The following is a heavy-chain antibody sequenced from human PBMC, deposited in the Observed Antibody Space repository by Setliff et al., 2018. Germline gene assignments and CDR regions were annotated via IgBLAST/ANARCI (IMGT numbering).Heavy chain of an antibody. CDR3: VREGVDSRSSTDYRYYMDV. V-gene: IGHV1-69*05. D-gene: IGHD3-22*01. Sequence: GASVKVSCKASGDSFSNYAISWVRQAPGQGLEWMGGLIPMFGTPGYAQKFQGRVTMTTDTPTSTAYMELRSLRTDDTAVYYCVREGVDSRSSTDYRYYMDVWGKGTTVTVSS. J-gene: IGHJ6*03. CDR1: GDSFSNYA. CDR2: LIPMFGTP.